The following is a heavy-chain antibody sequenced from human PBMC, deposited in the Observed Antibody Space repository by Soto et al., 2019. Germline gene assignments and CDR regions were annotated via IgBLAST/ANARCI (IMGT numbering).Heavy chain of an antibody. V-gene: IGHV4-59*08. Sequence: PSETLSLTCTVSGGSITNYYWSWIRQPPGKGLEWIGYIYYSGTTNYNPSLKSRVTISVDTSKNQFSLKLSSVTAGDTAVYYCAKNWNWGSLVHWGQGTLVTVSS. CDR3: AKNWNWGSLVH. J-gene: IGHJ4*02. D-gene: IGHD7-27*01. CDR1: GGSITNYY. CDR2: IYYSGTT.